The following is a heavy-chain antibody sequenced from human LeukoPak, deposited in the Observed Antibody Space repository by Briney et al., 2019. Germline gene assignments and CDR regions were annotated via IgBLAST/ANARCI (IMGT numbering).Heavy chain of an antibody. CDR3: AKGIYSSGWSYFDY. Sequence: GGSLRLSCAASGFTFSNSAMSWVRQAPGRGLEWVSTLSGSGITTYYADSVKGRFTISRDNSKNTLYLQMDSLRAEDTAVYYCAKGIYSSGWSYFDYWGHGTLVTVSS. J-gene: IGHJ4*01. CDR2: LSGSGITT. CDR1: GFTFSNSA. V-gene: IGHV3-23*01. D-gene: IGHD6-19*01.